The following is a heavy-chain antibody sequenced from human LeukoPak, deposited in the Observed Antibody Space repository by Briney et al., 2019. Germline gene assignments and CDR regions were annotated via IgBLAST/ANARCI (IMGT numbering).Heavy chain of an antibody. CDR3: AKSQTLWFGELCDY. D-gene: IGHD3-10*01. Sequence: GGSLRLSCAASGFTFSSYAMSWVRQAPGKGLEWVSAISGSGGSTYYADSVKGRFTISRDNSKNTLYLQMNSLRAEDMAVYYCAKSQTLWFGELCDYGGQGTLVTVSS. CDR2: ISGSGGST. CDR1: GFTFSSYA. V-gene: IGHV3-23*01. J-gene: IGHJ4*02.